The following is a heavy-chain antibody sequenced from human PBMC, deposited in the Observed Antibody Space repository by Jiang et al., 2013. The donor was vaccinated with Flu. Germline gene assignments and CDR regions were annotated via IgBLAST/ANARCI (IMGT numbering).Heavy chain of an antibody. CDR2: VYWDDDK. V-gene: IGHV2-5*02. CDR1: GFSLSTSGVG. CDR3: ARIIDSDGYYYSDAFDI. J-gene: IGHJ3*02. Sequence: KPTQTLTLTCTFSGFSLSTSGVGVGWIRQAPGKTLEWLALVYWDDDKRYSPSLKNRLTIIKDTSKNQVVLRMTTMDPVDTATYYCARIIDSDGYYYSDAFDIWGQGTMVTVSS. D-gene: IGHD3-22*01.